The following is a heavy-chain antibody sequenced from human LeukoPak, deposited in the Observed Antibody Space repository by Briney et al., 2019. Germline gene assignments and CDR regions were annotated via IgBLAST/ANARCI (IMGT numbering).Heavy chain of an antibody. CDR2: INPSGGST. CDR1: GYTFTSYY. Sequence: RASVTVSCKASGYTFTSYYMHWVRQAPGQGLEWMGIINPSGGSTSYAQKFQGRVTMTRDTSTGTVYMELSSLRSEDTAVYYCARDLRGVQLGFGWFDPWGQGTLVTVSS. V-gene: IGHV1-46*01. J-gene: IGHJ5*02. CDR3: ARDLRGVQLGFGWFDP. D-gene: IGHD1-1*01.